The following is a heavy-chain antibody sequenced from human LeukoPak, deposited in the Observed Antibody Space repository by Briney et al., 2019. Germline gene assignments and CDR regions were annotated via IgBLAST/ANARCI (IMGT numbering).Heavy chain of an antibody. J-gene: IGHJ4*02. CDR3: ASQTVTKTFDY. V-gene: IGHV4-59*08. CDR2: IYYSGST. Sequence: ASETLSLTCTVSGGSISSYYMSWIRQPPGKGLEWIGDIYYSGSTNYNPSLKSRGTISVDTSKNNFSLKLSPVTAADTPVYYCASQTVTKTFDYWGQGTLVTVSS. CDR1: GGSISSYY. D-gene: IGHD4-17*01.